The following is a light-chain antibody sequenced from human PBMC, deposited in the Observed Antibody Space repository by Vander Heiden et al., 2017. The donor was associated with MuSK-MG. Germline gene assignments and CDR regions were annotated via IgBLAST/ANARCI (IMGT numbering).Light chain of an antibody. Sequence: HSPLTPPASVSGSPGQSITISCTGTSSDVGGYNYVSWYQQHPGKAPKLMIFDVSNRPSGVSNRFSASKSGNTASLTISGLQAEDEADYYCSSYSSISTLYVFGTGTKVTVL. CDR1: SSDVGGYNY. CDR2: DVS. V-gene: IGLV2-14*01. J-gene: IGLJ1*01. CDR3: SSYSSISTLYV.